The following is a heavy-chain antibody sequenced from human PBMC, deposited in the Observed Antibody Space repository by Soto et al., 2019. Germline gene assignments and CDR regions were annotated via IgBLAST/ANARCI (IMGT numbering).Heavy chain of an antibody. Sequence: QVQLEQSGAEVKKPGDSVKVSCKASGYTFTHFYITWVRQAPGQGLEWMGAISPHNFNTNYAQKFRGRVTLTTEKSTNTAYMNLGSLTSDDTAVYYCARDEGGYDILTGYYKAHHFDYWGQGVPVTVSS. CDR3: ARDEGGYDILTGYYKAHHFDY. D-gene: IGHD3-9*01. V-gene: IGHV1-18*01. J-gene: IGHJ4*02. CDR2: ISPHNFNT. CDR1: GYTFTHFY.